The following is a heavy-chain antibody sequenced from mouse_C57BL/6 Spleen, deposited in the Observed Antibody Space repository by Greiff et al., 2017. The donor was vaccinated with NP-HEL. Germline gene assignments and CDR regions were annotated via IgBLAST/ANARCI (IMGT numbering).Heavy chain of an antibody. CDR2: INPSNGGT. J-gene: IGHJ1*03. CDR3: ARSRTGYFDV. Sequence: VQLQQSGTDLVKPGASVKLSCKASGYTFTSYWMHWVKQRPGQGLEWIGNINPSNGGTNYNEKFKSKATLTVDISSSTAYMQLSSLTSEDSAVYYGARSRTGYFDVWGTGTTVTVSS. V-gene: IGHV1-53*01. CDR1: GYTFTSYW. D-gene: IGHD3-3*01.